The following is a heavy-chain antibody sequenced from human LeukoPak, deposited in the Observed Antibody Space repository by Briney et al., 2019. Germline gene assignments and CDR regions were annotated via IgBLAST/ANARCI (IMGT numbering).Heavy chain of an antibody. CDR3: VRDPGWGAFDI. CDR1: GFTFSNFW. CDR2: INPDGSTT. D-gene: IGHD3-16*01. J-gene: IGHJ3*02. Sequence: GGSLRLSCAASGFTFSNFWMSWVRQAPGKGLEWVAIINPDGSTTGYVDSVKGRFTISRDNAKNSLCLQLNGLRAEDTAVYYCVRDPGWGAFDIWGQGTMVTVSS. V-gene: IGHV3-7*01.